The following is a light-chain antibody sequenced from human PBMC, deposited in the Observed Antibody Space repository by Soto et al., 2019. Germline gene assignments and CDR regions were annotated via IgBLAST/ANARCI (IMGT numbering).Light chain of an antibody. Sequence: ETVLTQSPGTLSLSPGERATLSCRASQSVSSSYLAWYQQKPGQAPRLLIYGASSRATGIPDRFSGSGSGTDFTLTIIRLVPEDVAVYYCQQYGSSSTWTFGQGTKVDI. CDR3: QQYGSSSTWT. V-gene: IGKV3-20*01. CDR2: GAS. CDR1: QSVSSSY. J-gene: IGKJ1*01.